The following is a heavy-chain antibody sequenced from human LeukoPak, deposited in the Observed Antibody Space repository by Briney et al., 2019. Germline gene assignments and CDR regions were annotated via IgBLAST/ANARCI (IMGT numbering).Heavy chain of an antibody. V-gene: IGHV1-46*01. Sequence: ASVKVSCKASGYTFTSYYMHWVRQAPGQGLEWMGIINPSGGSTSYAQKFQGRVTMTRDMSTSTVYMELSSLRSEDTAVYYCARTNEWEPSFDYWGQGTPVTVSS. J-gene: IGHJ4*02. CDR2: INPSGGST. CDR1: GYTFTSYY. CDR3: ARTNEWEPSFDY. D-gene: IGHD1-26*01.